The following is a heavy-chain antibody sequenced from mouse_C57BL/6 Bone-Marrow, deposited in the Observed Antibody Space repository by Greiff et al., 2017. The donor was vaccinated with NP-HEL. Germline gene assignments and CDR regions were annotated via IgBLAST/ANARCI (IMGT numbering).Heavy chain of an antibody. J-gene: IGHJ2*01. Sequence: VQLQQSGAELVRPGASVKLSCTASGFNIKDDYMHWVKQRPEQGLEWIGWIDPENGDTEYASKFQGKATITADTSSNTAYLQLSSLTSEDTAVYYCTRPPYYGYDYFDYWGQGTTLTVSS. CDR3: TRPPYYGYDYFDY. D-gene: IGHD2-9*01. V-gene: IGHV14-4*01. CDR1: GFNIKDDY. CDR2: IDPENGDT.